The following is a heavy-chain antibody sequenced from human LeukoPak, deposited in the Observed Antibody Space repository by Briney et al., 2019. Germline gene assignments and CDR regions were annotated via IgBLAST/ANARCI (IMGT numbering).Heavy chain of an antibody. J-gene: IGHJ4*02. D-gene: IGHD3-16*01. V-gene: IGHV3-74*01. Sequence: GGSLRLSCAASEFTFSSYWMSWVRQAPGKGLVWVARTNLHGTTVDYADSVKGRFTISRDNAKNTLFLQMNSLRAEDTAVYYCASAYTYVRLGDHWGQGTLVTVSS. CDR1: EFTFSSYW. CDR2: TNLHGTTV. CDR3: ASAYTYVRLGDH.